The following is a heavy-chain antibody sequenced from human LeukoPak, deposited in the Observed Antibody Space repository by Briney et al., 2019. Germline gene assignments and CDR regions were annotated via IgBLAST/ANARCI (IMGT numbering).Heavy chain of an antibody. CDR3: AILGTVPY. CDR2: AIPFLGTA. Sequence: ASVKVSCKASGGTFISYVISWVRQAPGQGLEWMGGAIPFLGTANYAQKFQDRITITAEKSTTTTYMELRSLRSDDTAIHYCAILGTVPYWGQGTQITVSS. J-gene: IGHJ4*02. V-gene: IGHV1-69*10. CDR1: GGTFISYV. D-gene: IGHD1-26*01.